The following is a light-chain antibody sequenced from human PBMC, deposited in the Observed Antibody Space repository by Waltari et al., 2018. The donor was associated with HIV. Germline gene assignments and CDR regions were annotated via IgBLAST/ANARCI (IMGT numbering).Light chain of an antibody. CDR3: SSWDDSLSAVV. CDR2: KKR. CDR1: DSNIGSDI. J-gene: IGLJ2*01. V-gene: IGLV1-44*01. Sequence: QSVLTQPPSVSGTPGQRVTISCSGSDSNIGSDIVDWYQQLPGAAPRHLSQKKRQRPSGGPDRFSASKSGTSASLAIGGLQSEDEGDYYCSSWDDSLSAVVFGGGTRVTVL.